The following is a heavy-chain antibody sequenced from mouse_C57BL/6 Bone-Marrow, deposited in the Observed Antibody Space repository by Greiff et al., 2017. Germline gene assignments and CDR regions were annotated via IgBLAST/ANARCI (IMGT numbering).Heavy chain of an antibody. J-gene: IGHJ3*01. CDR2: ISDGGSYT. V-gene: IGHV5-4*03. CDR1: GFTFSSYA. CDR3: ARAYYSNYWFAY. D-gene: IGHD2-5*01. Sequence: EVMLVESGGGLVKPGGSLKLSCAASGFTFSSYAMSWVRQTPEKRLEWVATISDGGSYTYYPDNVKGRVTISRDNAKNNLYLQMSHLKSEDTAMYYCARAYYSNYWFAYWGQGTLVTVSA.